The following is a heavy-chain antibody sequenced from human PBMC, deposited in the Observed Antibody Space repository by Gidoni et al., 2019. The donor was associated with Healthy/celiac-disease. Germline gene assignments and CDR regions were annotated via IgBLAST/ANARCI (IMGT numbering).Heavy chain of an antibody. CDR2: ISSSSSYT. J-gene: IGHJ4*02. V-gene: IGHV3-11*06. Sequence: QVPLVESGGGLVKPGGSLSISCPASAFTFSDYYISWIRQAPGKGLEGVSDISSSSSYTNYADSVKGRFTISRDNAKNSLYLQMNSLRAEDTAVYYCARDRGVGAIDYWGQGTLVTVSS. CDR3: ARDRGVGAIDY. CDR1: AFTFSDYY. D-gene: IGHD1-26*01.